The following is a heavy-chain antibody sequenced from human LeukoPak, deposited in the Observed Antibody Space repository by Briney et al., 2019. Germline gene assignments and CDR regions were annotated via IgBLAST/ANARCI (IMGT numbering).Heavy chain of an antibody. J-gene: IGHJ5*02. V-gene: IGHV3-23*01. Sequence: GGSLRLSCAASGFTFSSYAMSWVRQAPGKGPEWVSAISGSGGSTYYADSVKGRFTISRDNAKNSVFLQMNSLRAEDSGVYYCARDVRGRTPLKLGMKWFDPWGQGTRVTVSS. CDR3: ARDVRGRTPLKLGMKWFDP. D-gene: IGHD7-27*01. CDR1: GFTFSSYA. CDR2: ISGSGGST.